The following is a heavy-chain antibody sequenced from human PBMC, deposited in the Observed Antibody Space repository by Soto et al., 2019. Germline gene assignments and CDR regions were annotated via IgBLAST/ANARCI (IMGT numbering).Heavy chain of an antibody. Sequence: GASVKVSCKASGGTFSSYAISWVRQAPGQGLEWMGGIIPIFGTANYAQKFQGRVTITADKSTSTAYMELSSLGSEDTAVYYCARELELPPHYYYGMDVWGQGTTVTVSS. CDR1: GGTFSSYA. CDR2: IIPIFGTA. D-gene: IGHD1-7*01. CDR3: ARELELPPHYYYGMDV. J-gene: IGHJ6*02. V-gene: IGHV1-69*06.